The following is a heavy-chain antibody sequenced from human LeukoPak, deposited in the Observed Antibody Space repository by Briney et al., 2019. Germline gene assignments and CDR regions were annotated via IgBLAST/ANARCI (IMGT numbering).Heavy chain of an antibody. J-gene: IGHJ4*02. CDR1: GFTFSSYA. D-gene: IGHD6-19*01. V-gene: IGHV3-30-3*01. CDR3: AKGWGPSGWYEY. Sequence: AGGSLRLSCAASGFTFSSYAMHWVRQAPGKGLEWVAVISYDGSNKYYADSVKGRFTISRDNSKNTLYLQINSLRAEDTAAYFCAKGWGPSGWYEYWGQGTLVTVSS. CDR2: ISYDGSNK.